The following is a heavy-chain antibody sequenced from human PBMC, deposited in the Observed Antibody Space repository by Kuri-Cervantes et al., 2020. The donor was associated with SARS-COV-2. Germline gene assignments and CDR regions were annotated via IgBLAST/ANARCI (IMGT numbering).Heavy chain of an antibody. D-gene: IGHD3-22*01. J-gene: IGHJ5*02. V-gene: IGHV4-34*01. Sequence: SCAVTGGSVSGCYWSWIRQPPGKGLEWIGEINHSGSTNYNPSLKSRVTISVDTSKNQLSLKMSSVTAADKAVYYCARGHRSLTTIVVVITGWLTWFDPWGQGTLVTVSS. CDR3: ARGHRSLTTIVVVITGWLTWFDP. CDR1: GGSVSGCY. CDR2: INHSGST.